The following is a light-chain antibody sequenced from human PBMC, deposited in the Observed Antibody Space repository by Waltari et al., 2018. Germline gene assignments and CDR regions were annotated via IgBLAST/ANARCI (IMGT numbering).Light chain of an antibody. V-gene: IGLV1-47*01. CDR3: AAWDDSLSGHMV. J-gene: IGLJ2*01. CDR2: RNN. CDR1: SPNIGSNS. Sequence: QSLLTQPTPPSATPAQRVPIPCSGTSPNIGSNSVSSYQEVPGTAPKLLLSRNNQRPSGVPDRFSGSKSGTSASLAISGLRSEDEAHDYCAAWDDSLSGHMVFGGGTKLTVL.